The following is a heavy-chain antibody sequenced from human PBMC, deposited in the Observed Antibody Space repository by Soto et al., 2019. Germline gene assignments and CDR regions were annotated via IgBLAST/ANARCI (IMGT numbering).Heavy chain of an antibody. J-gene: IGHJ4*02. V-gene: IGHV3-30-3*01. CDR3: ARGGYDSRAGDFDY. CDR1: GFSFSNYA. CDR2: IAYDGSDK. Sequence: QVQLVESGGGVVQPGRSLRLSCAASGFSFSNYAIHWVRQAPGKGLEWVAVIAYDGSDKYYADSVKGRFTISRDNSRNTLYLQMNSLRAEDTAVYHCARGGYDSRAGDFDYWGQGTLVTVSS. D-gene: IGHD3-22*01.